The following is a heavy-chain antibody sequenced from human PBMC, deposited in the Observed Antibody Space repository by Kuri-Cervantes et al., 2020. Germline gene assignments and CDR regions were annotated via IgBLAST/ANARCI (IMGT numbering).Heavy chain of an antibody. J-gene: IGHJ4*02. Sequence: GGSLRLSCAASGFTFSSYGMHWVRQAPGKGLEWVAVISYDGSNKYYAGSAKGRFTISRGNSKNTLYLQMNSLRAEDTAVYYCARAVMELEPLDYWGQGTLVTVSS. CDR1: GFTFSSYG. D-gene: IGHD1-14*01. CDR2: ISYDGSNK. CDR3: ARAVMELEPLDY. V-gene: IGHV3-30*03.